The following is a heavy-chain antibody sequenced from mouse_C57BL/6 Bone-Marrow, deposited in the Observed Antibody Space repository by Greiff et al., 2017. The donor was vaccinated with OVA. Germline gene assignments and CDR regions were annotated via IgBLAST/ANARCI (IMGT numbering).Heavy chain of an antibody. CDR3: AGRYYGTFYYFDY. V-gene: IGHV14-3*01. CDR1: GFNIKTTK. D-gene: IGHD1-1*01. Sequence: EVQLQQSVAELVRPGASVKLSCTASGFNIKTTKRHGVKQRPEQGLGGIGRIDPAMGNTKYAPKFQGKATITADTSSNTAYLQLSSLTSEDTAIYYCAGRYYGTFYYFDYWGQGTTLTVSS. J-gene: IGHJ2*01. CDR2: IDPAMGNT.